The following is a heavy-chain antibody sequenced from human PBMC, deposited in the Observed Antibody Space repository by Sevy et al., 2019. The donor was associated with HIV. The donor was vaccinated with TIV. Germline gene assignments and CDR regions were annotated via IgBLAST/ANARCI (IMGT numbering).Heavy chain of an antibody. CDR1: GFTFRSYS. CDR3: ARHIFVSLVHQYYDGMDV. Sequence: GGSLRLSCVASGFTFRSYSMNWVRQAPGKGLEWVSSISSSSSYIYYAESVKGRFTISRDNARNSLYLQMNSLRAEDTALYYCARHIFVSLVHQYYDGMDVWGQGTTVTVSS. D-gene: IGHD3-9*01. V-gene: IGHV3-21*01. CDR2: ISSSSSYI. J-gene: IGHJ6*02.